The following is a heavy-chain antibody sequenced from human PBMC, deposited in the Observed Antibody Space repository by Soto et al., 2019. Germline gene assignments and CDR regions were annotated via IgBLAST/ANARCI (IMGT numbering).Heavy chain of an antibody. Sequence: EVQLVESGGGLVKPGGSLRLSCAASGFTFNSYTMNWLGQAPGKGLEWVSSISSSYSYIYYADSMKGRFTVSRDNAKNSLYLQMNSLRAEDTAVYYCARGISSGSDAFDIWGQGTMVTVSS. CDR3: ARGISSGSDAFDI. CDR2: ISSSYSYI. V-gene: IGHV3-21*06. CDR1: GFTFNSYT. D-gene: IGHD3-3*02. J-gene: IGHJ3*02.